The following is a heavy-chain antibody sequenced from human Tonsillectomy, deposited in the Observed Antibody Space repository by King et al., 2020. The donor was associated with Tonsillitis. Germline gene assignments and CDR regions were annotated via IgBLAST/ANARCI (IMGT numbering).Heavy chain of an antibody. V-gene: IGHV4-30-2*01. D-gene: IGHD3-10*01. Sequence: LQLQESGSGLVKPSQTLSLTCAVSGGSISSGGYSWSWIRQPPGKGLEWIGYIYHSGSTYYNPSLKSRVTISVDRSKNQFSLKLSSVTAADTAVYYCARGGRYNCFDPWGQGTLVTVSS. CDR2: IYHSGST. J-gene: IGHJ5*02. CDR3: ARGGRYNCFDP. CDR1: GGSISSGGYS.